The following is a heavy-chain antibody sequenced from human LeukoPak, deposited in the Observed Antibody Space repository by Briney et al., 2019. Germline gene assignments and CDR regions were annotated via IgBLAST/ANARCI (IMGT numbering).Heavy chain of an antibody. CDR2: ISSSSSYI. CDR1: GFTFSSYS. V-gene: IGHV3-21*01. Sequence: PGGSLRLSCAASGFTFSSYSMNWVRQAPGKGLEWVSSISSSSSYIYYANSMKGRFTISRDNAKNLLYLQMNSLRVEDSAVYYCATDLIHYYASGAKTWGQGTLVTVSS. J-gene: IGHJ5*02. D-gene: IGHD3-10*01. CDR3: ATDLIHYYASGAKT.